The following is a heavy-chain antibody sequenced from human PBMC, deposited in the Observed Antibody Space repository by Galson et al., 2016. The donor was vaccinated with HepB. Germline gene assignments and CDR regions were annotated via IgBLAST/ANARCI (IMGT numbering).Heavy chain of an antibody. CDR1: GGTFSNYG. V-gene: IGHV1-69*13. J-gene: IGHJ3*01. CDR3: ARDHGSGWLNAFNV. Sequence: SVKVSCKASGGTFSNYGINWVRQAPGQGLEWMGGILPFLGTADYAQKFQGRVTITADESTSTASMELSSLRSDDTAVYYCARDHGSGWLNAFNVWGQGTLATVSS. CDR2: ILPFLGTA. D-gene: IGHD6-19*01.